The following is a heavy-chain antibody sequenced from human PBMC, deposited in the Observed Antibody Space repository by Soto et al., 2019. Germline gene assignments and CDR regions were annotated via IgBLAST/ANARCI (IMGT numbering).Heavy chain of an antibody. CDR3: ARHSRYCGGSSCYPNWVDP. D-gene: IGHD2-15*01. CDR2: IYPSDSET. V-gene: IGHV5-51*01. J-gene: IGHJ5*02. CDR1: GYRFTSYW. Sequence: GESLKISCQGSGYRFTSYWIGWVRQMPGKGLEWMGIIYPSDSETIYSPSFQGQVTISADKSISTAYLQWRSLKASDTAIYYCARHSRYCGGSSCYPNWVDPWGQGTLVTVS.